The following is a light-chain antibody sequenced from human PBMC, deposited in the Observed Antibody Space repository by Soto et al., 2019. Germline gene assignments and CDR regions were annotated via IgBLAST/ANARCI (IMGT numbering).Light chain of an antibody. CDR2: DAS. J-gene: IGKJ5*01. CDR3: QQRSTWPPKIT. Sequence: EIVLAQSPATLSLSPGERATLSCSASQSVSIYLAWYQQKPGQAPRLLIYDASNRATGIPATFSGSGSGTDCTLTISSREPEDVAVYYCQQRSTWPPKITFGQGTRLEIK. V-gene: IGKV3-11*01. CDR1: QSVSIY.